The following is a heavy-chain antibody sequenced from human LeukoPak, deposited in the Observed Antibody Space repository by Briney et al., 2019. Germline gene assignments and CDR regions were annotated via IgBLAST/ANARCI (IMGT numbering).Heavy chain of an antibody. CDR3: ARDRETWYFDF. CDR1: AFTFSSFG. Sequence: GRSLRLSCAASAFTFSSFGMHWVRQAPGKGLEWVAVIWYDGSNKYYADSVEGRFTISRDNSKNTPYLQMNSLRAEDTAVYYCARDRETWYFDFWGQGTLVTVSS. V-gene: IGHV3-33*01. J-gene: IGHJ4*02. CDR2: IWYDGSNK.